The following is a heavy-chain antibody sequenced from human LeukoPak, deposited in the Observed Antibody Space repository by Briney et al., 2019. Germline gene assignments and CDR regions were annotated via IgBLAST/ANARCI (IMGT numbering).Heavy chain of an antibody. V-gene: IGHV4-34*01. CDR1: GGSFSGYY. D-gene: IGHD3-10*01. CDR2: INHSGST. CDR3: ARIQFGDCFDY. Sequence: SETPSLTCAVYGGSFSGYYWSWIRQPPGKGLEWIGEINHSGSTNYNPSLKSRVTISVDTSKNQFSLKLSSVTAADTAVYYCARIQFGDCFDYWGQGTLVTVSS. J-gene: IGHJ4*02.